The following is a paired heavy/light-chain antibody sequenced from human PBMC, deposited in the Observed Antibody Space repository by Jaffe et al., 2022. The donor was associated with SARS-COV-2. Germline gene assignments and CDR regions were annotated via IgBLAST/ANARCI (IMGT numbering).Light chain of an antibody. CDR1: QDIRSD. CDR2: AAS. Sequence: AIQLTQSPSSLSASVGDRVTITCRASQDIRSDLGWYQQKPGRAPKLLIYAASSLQSDVPSRFSGSGSGTDFTLTISSLQPEDFATYYCLQDYSYPQAFGQGTKVELK. V-gene: IGKV1-6*01. CDR3: LQDYSYPQA. J-gene: IGKJ1*01.
Heavy chain of an antibody. CDR3: AKGSKTPDY. J-gene: IGHJ4*02. CDR2: INPAGGST. CDR1: GYSFTSYY. V-gene: IGHV1-46*04. Sequence: QVQLVQSGAEVKKPGASVKVSCKASGYSFTSYYIHWVRQAPGQGLEWMGIINPAGGSTSYAQKLQGRVTVTRDRSTNTVYMELSRLVSEDTGVYYCAKGSKTPDYWGQGTLVTVSS.